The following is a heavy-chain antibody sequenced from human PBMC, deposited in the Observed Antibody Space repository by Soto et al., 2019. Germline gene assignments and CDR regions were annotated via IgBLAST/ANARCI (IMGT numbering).Heavy chain of an antibody. J-gene: IGHJ4*02. CDR3: ATDAFSGPGMTSYGDDY. Sequence: GRFTISRDNAKHSLYLQMNSLRAEDTAVYYCATDAFSGPGMTSYGDDYWGQGTLVTVSS. V-gene: IGHV3-11*06. D-gene: IGHD1-1*01.